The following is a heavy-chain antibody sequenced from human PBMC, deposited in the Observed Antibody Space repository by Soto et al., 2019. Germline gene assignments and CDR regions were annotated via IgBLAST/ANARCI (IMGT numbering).Heavy chain of an antibody. CDR1: GYNLSTYT. Sequence: QVHLVQSGGEVKKPGASVIVSCKTSGYNLSTYTINWVRQAPGHGLEWSGRISAKNGNTDYPRKFQGRVTVTMDTSTATSYMEVRNLRYADTAVYYCASGYFDHFFDFWGQGTLVTVSS. D-gene: IGHD3-22*01. V-gene: IGHV1-18*04. CDR2: ISAKNGNT. CDR3: ASGYFDHFFDF. J-gene: IGHJ4*02.